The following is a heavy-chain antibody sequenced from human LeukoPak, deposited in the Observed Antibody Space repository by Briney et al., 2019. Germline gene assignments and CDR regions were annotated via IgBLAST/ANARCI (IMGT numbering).Heavy chain of an antibody. D-gene: IGHD2-2*01. CDR3: ARADIVVVPAAPSYYHYGMDV. J-gene: IGHJ6*02. Sequence: GASVKVSCKASGGTFSSYAISWVRQAPGQGLEWMGGIIPIFGTANYAQKFQGRVTITADESTSTAYMELSSLRSEDTAVYYCARADIVVVPAAPSYYHYGMDVWGQGTTVTVSS. V-gene: IGHV1-69*13. CDR1: GGTFSSYA. CDR2: IIPIFGTA.